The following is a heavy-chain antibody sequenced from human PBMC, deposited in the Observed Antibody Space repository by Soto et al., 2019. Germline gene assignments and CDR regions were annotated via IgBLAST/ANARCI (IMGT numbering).Heavy chain of an antibody. V-gene: IGHV1-69*13. CDR2: IIPIFGTA. J-gene: IGHJ4*02. Sequence: GASLKVSCKASGGTFSSYAISWVRQAPGQGLEWMGGIIPIFGTANYAQKFQGRVTITADESTSTAYMELSSLRSEDTAVYYCARDQIKSGSGSFPFDYWGQGTLVTVSS. CDR3: ARDQIKSGSGSFPFDY. D-gene: IGHD3-10*01. CDR1: GGTFSSYA.